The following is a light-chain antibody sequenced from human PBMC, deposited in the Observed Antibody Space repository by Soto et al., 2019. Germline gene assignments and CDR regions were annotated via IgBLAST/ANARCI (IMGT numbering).Light chain of an antibody. CDR1: QSFSSSY. CDR3: QQYGGSSTWT. CDR2: GGS. J-gene: IGKJ1*01. Sequence: EIVLTQSPDTLSLSPGERATLSCRASQSFSSSYLAWYQQKPGQAPRLLIYGGSSRAIGIPDRFIGSGSGTDFTLTISRLEPEDFAVYYRQQYGGSSTWTFGQGTKVESK. V-gene: IGKV3-20*01.